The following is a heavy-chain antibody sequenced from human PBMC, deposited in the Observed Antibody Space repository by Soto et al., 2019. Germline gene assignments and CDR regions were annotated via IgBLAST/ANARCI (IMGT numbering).Heavy chain of an antibody. CDR1: GGTFDHAA. J-gene: IGHJ4*02. D-gene: IGHD3-9*01. CDR2: INPMFNST. V-gene: IGHV1-69*01. Sequence: QVQLVQSGAEVKKPGSSVKVSCEAPGGTFDHAAITWVRQAPGQGIEWVGGINPMFNSTPYAQKFQGRVTITADAVTSTAFMELRGLTSDDTAVYYCARQIFAADYWGQGTLLVVSS. CDR3: ARQIFAADY.